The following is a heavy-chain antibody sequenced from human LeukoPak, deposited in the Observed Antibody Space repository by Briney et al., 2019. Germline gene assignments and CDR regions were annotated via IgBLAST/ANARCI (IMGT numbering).Heavy chain of an antibody. CDR1: GFTFSDFY. CDR3: ARDGRWLLKWTLDY. D-gene: IGHD5-24*01. Sequence: GDSLRLSCAASGFTFSDFYMTWIRQAPGKGLEWVSCISSSGSSIYYADSVRGRFTISRDNARNSLYLQMNNLRAENTAIYYCARDGRWLLKWTLDYWGQGSLVTVSS. CDR2: ISSSGSSI. J-gene: IGHJ4*02. V-gene: IGHV3-11*01.